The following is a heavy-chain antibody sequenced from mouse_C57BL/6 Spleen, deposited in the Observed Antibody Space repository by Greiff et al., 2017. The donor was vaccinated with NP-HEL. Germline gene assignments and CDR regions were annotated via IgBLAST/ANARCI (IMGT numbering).Heavy chain of an antibody. CDR2: ISSGSSTI. Sequence: EVQRVESGGGLVKPGGSLKLSCAASGFTFSDYGMHWVRQAPEKGLEWVAYISSGSSTIYYADTVKGRFTISRDNAKNTLFLQMTSLRSEDTAMYYCYYDHDEGYYAMDYWGQGTSVTVSS. J-gene: IGHJ4*01. CDR3: YYDHDEGYYAMDY. CDR1: GFTFSDYG. D-gene: IGHD2-4*01. V-gene: IGHV5-17*01.